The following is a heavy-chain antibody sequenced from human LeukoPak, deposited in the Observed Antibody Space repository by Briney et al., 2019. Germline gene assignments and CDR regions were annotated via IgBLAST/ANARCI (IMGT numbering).Heavy chain of an antibody. J-gene: IGHJ5*02. CDR2: IYYSGST. CDR1: GGSISSYY. CDR3: ARSHRRRLANWFDP. V-gene: IGHV4-59*01. D-gene: IGHD1-1*01. Sequence: SETLSLTCTVSGGSISSYYWSWIRQPPGKGLEWIGYIYYSGSTNYNPSLKSRVTISVDTSKNQFPLKLSSVTAADTAVYYCARSHRRRLANWFDPWGQGTLVTVSS.